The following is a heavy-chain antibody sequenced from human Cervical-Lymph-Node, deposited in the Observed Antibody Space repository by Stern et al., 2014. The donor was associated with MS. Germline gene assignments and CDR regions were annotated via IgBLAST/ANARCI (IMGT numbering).Heavy chain of an antibody. V-gene: IGHV3-30*04. Sequence: VQLVESGGGVVQPGRSLRLSCAASGFTFSSYAMHWVRQAPGKGLEWVAVISYDGSNKYYADSVKGRFTISRDNSKNTLYLQMNSLRAEDTAVYYCARSRQWLADYFDYWGQGTLVTVS. D-gene: IGHD6-19*01. J-gene: IGHJ4*02. CDR3: ARSRQWLADYFDY. CDR1: GFTFSSYA. CDR2: ISYDGSNK.